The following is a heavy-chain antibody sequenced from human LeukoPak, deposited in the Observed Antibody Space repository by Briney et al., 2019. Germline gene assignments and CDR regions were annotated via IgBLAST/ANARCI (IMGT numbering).Heavy chain of an antibody. CDR3: ARVSIAARRSGIAAAGYFDY. CDR2: IYSNGNI. CDR1: GGSINNNY. J-gene: IGHJ4*02. V-gene: IGHV4-4*07. D-gene: IGHD6-13*01. Sequence: SETLSLTCSVSGGSINNNYWSWIRQPAGRGLEWVGRIYSNGNIDYNPSLKSRVTMSVDTSKNQFSLRLSSVTAEDTAVYYCARVSIAARRSGIAAAGYFDYWGQGTLGTVSS.